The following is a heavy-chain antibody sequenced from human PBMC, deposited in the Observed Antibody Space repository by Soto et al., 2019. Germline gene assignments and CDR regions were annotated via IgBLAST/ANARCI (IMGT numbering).Heavy chain of an antibody. CDR1: CGSITTGHW. CDR3: ARGFSFSDNSDNDRIYFYYGLNV. V-gene: IGHV4-4*01. CDR2: IYQSGIT. J-gene: IGHJ6*02. Sequence: LSLTCDVSCGSITTGHWWTWVRQSPGKGLEWIGEIYQSGITNYNPSLNSRLSISMDQSKNQFSLKLTSVTAADTALYFCARGFSFSDNSDNDRIYFYYGLNVWGQGTTVTVSS. D-gene: IGHD2-15*01.